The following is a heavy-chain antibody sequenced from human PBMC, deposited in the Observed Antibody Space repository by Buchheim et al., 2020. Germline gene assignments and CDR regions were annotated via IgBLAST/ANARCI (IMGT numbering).Heavy chain of an antibody. CDR2: IIPILGIA. D-gene: IGHD2-21*02. Sequence: QVQLVQSGAEVKKPGSSVKVSCKASGGTFSSYAISWVRQAPGQGLEWMGRIIPILGIANYAQKFQGRVTITADKSTSTAYMELSSLRSEDTAVYYCARVHLTGATAINNWFDPWGQGTL. V-gene: IGHV1-69*04. J-gene: IGHJ5*02. CDR3: ARVHLTGATAINNWFDP. CDR1: GGTFSSYA.